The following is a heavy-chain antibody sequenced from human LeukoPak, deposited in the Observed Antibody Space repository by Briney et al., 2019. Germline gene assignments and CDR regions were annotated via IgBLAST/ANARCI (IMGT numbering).Heavy chain of an antibody. J-gene: IGHJ4*02. Sequence: GGSLRLSCAASGFTFSDYYMSWIRQAPGKGLEWVSYISSSGSTIYYADSVKGRFTISRDNAKNSLYLQMNSLRAEDTAVYYCAKDPNSRGIAAAGSDYWGQGTLVTVSS. CDR1: GFTFSDYY. CDR3: AKDPNSRGIAAAGSDY. CDR2: ISSSGSTI. D-gene: IGHD6-13*01. V-gene: IGHV3-11*01.